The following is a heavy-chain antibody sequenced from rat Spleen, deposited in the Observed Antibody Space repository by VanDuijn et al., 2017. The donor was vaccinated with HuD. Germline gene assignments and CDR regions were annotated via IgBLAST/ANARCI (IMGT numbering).Heavy chain of an antibody. J-gene: IGHJ2*01. V-gene: IGHV5-31*01. CDR2: ISYGGGNT. CDR1: GFTFNKYW. Sequence: EVQLVESGGGLVQPGRSLKLSCEASGFTFNKYWMTWIRQAPGKGLEWIATISYGGGNTYYRDSVKGRFTISRDNAKSTLYLQMDSLRSEDTATYYCARGTYYFDYWGQGVMVTVSS. CDR3: ARGTYYFDY.